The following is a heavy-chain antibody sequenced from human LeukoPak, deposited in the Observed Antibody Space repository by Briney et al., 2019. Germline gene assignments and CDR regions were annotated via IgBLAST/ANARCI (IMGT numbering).Heavy chain of an antibody. CDR2: VISTGGST. CDR1: GFTFSNYG. D-gene: IGHD2-15*01. V-gene: IGHV3-23*01. J-gene: IGHJ4*02. Sequence: GGSLRLSCAASGFTFSNYGMSWVRQAPGKGLEWVAGVISTGGSTYYADCGKGRFTISRDNSKNTMYLQMNSLRAEDTAVYYCANTPELDYWRQGTLVTVSS. CDR3: ANTPELDY.